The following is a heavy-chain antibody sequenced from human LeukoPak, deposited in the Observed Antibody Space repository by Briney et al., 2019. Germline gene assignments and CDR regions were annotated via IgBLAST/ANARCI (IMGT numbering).Heavy chain of an antibody. CDR1: GGSISSGDYY. CDR2: IYYSGST. Sequence: SQTLSLTCTVSGGSISSGDYYWSWIRQPPGKGLEWIGYIYYSGSTYYNPSLKSRVTISVDTSKNQFSLKLSSVTAADTAVYYCARVGGLGSSSWYLDYWGQGTLVTVSS. J-gene: IGHJ4*02. CDR3: ARVGGLGSSSWYLDY. V-gene: IGHV4-30-4*01. D-gene: IGHD6-13*01.